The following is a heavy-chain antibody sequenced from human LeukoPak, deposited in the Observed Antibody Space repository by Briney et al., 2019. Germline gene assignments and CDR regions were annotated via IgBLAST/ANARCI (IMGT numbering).Heavy chain of an antibody. Sequence: PSETLSLTCTVSGGSISSYYWSWIRQPPGKGLEWIGYIYYSGSTNYNPSLKSRVTISVDTSENQFSLKLSSVTAADTAVYYCARHFAVSYYYMDVWGKGTTVTVSS. J-gene: IGHJ6*03. CDR1: GGSISSYY. V-gene: IGHV4-59*08. CDR2: IYYSGST. CDR3: ARHFAVSYYYMDV.